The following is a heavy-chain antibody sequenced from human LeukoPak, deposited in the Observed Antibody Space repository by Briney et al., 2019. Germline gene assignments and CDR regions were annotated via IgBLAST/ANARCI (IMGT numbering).Heavy chain of an antibody. D-gene: IGHD2-15*01. Sequence: PSETLSLTCIVSGGSISSYYWSWIRQPPGKGLEWIGYIYYSGSTNYNPSLKSRVTISVDTAKNQFSLKLSSVTAADTAVYYCARGGKAAVRFDLWGRGTLVTVSS. CDR2: IYYSGST. V-gene: IGHV4-59*08. J-gene: IGHJ2*01. CDR3: ARGGKAAVRFDL. CDR1: GGSISSYY.